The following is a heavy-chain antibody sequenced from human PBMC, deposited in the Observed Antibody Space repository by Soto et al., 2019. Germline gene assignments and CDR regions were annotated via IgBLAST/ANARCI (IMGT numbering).Heavy chain of an antibody. V-gene: IGHV4-59*01. CDR1: GGSISSYY. CDR2: IYYSGST. D-gene: IGHD5-18*01. CDR3: ARERGERGHSYGDGVFDY. Sequence: SETLSLTCTVSGGSISSYYWSWIRQPPGKGLEWIGYIYYSGSTNYNPSLKSRVTISVDTSKNQFSLKLSSVTAADTAVYYCARERGERGHSYGDGVFDYWGQGTLVTVSS. J-gene: IGHJ4*02.